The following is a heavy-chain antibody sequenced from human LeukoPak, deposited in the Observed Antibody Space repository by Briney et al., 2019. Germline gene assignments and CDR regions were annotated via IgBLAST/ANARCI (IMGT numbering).Heavy chain of an antibody. CDR2: IIPIFGTA. CDR1: GGTFSSYA. D-gene: IGHD3-22*01. Sequence: SVKVSCKASGGTFSSYAISWVRQAPGQGLEWMGRIIPIFGTANYAQKFQGRVTITTDESTSTAYMELSSLRSEDTAVYYCARDSGGYYYDSSGYVDYWGQGTLVTVSS. CDR3: ARDSGGYYYDSSGYVDY. V-gene: IGHV1-69*05. J-gene: IGHJ4*02.